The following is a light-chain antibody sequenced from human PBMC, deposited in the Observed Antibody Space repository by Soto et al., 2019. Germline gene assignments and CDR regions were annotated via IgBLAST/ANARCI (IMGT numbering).Light chain of an antibody. CDR1: HSVSSSY. V-gene: IGKV3-20*01. CDR2: GAS. CDR3: QQYGSSPPLT. J-gene: IGKJ5*01. Sequence: EIVLTQSPGTLSLSPGERATLSCRASHSVSSSYLAWYQQKPGQAPRLLIYGASSRATGLPDTFSGSGSGTDFTLTISRLEPEDFAVYYCQQYGSSPPLTFGQGTRLEIK.